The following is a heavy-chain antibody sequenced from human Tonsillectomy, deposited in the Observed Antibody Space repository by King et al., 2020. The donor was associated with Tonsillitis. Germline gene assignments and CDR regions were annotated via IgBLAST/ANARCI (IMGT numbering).Heavy chain of an antibody. CDR1: GFTFSTYA. D-gene: IGHD6-19*01. V-gene: IGHV3-30-3*01. J-gene: IGHJ3*01. Sequence: VQLVQSGGGVVQPGRSLRLSCAASGFTFSTYAMHWVRQAPGKGLEWMAIVSYDGTVKYHADSVKGRFTISRDNSKNTLNLQMNSLRTEDTAVYYCARDSHQWPVSYAFDFWGQGTMVTVSS. CDR3: ARDSHQWPVSYAFDF. CDR2: VSYDGTVK.